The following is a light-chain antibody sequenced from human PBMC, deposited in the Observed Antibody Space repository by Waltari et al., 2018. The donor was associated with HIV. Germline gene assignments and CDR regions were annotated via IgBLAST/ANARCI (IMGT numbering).Light chain of an antibody. V-gene: IGLV2-11*01. CDR2: EVT. CDR1: SSDVGAYNF. Sequence: QSALTQPRSVSGSPGQSVTISCTGTSSDVGAYNFVSWYQQHPGKAPKLIIYEVTKRPSGVSNRFSGSKSGNTASLTISGLQAEDEADYYCCSCPRSGIRYVFGTGTKVTVL. CDR3: CSCPRSGIRYV. J-gene: IGLJ1*01.